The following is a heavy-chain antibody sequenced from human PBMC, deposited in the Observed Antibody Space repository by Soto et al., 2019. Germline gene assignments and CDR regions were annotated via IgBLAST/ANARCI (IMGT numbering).Heavy chain of an antibody. CDR1: GGSISSSSYY. CDR3: ARHVAGYSSGRDY. J-gene: IGHJ4*01. D-gene: IGHD6-19*01. CDR2: IYYSGNT. Sequence: QLQLQESGPGLVKPSETLSLTCTVSGGSISSSSYYWGWIRQPPGTGLEWIGSIYYSGNTYYNPSLKSRVTISVDTSKNQFSLKLSSVTAADTAVDSCARHVAGYSSGRDYWGQGTLVTVSS. V-gene: IGHV4-39*01.